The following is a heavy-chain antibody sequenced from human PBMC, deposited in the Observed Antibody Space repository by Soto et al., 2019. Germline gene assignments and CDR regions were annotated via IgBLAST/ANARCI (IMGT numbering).Heavy chain of an antibody. V-gene: IGHV1-69*02. CDR3: ARSIVVVTALDY. CDR2: INPILSMT. J-gene: IGHJ4*02. D-gene: IGHD2-21*02. Sequence: SVKVSCKASGDTFAFHSINWVRQAPGLGLEWMGRINPILSMTNYAQRFQGRVTMTADTSTSTSYMVLSSLRSEDTAIYYCARSIVVVTALDYWGQGTLVTVSS. CDR1: GDTFAFHS.